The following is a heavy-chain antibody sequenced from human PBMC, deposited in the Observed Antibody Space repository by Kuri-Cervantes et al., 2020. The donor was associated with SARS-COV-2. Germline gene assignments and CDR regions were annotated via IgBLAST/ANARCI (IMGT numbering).Heavy chain of an antibody. CDR2: IYHSGST. D-gene: IGHD3-9*01. CDR1: GGSISSGGYS. J-gene: IGHJ5*02. CDR3: ARGRLYYDILTGYYTASWFDP. V-gene: IGHV4-30-2*01. Sequence: SQTLSLTCAVSGGSISSGGYSWSWIRQPPGKGLEWIGYIYHSGSTYYNPSLKSRVTISVDTSKNQFSLKLSSVTAADTAVYYCARGRLYYDILTGYYTASWFDPWGQGTLVIVSS.